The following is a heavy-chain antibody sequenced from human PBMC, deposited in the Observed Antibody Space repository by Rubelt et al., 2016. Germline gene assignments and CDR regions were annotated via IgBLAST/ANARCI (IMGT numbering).Heavy chain of an antibody. CDR3: ARVIYDFWSGYSLGWFDP. Sequence: KGLEWIEYIYYSGSTNYNPSLKSRVTISVDTSKNQFSLKLSSVTAADTAVYYCARVIYDFWSGYSLGWFDPWGQGTLVTVSS. CDR2: IYYSGST. D-gene: IGHD3-3*01. J-gene: IGHJ5*02. V-gene: IGHV4-59*01.